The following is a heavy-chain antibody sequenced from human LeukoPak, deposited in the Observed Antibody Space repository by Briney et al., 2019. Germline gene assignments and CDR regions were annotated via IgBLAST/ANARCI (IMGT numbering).Heavy chain of an antibody. CDR2: ISSSSSYI. CDR1: GFTFSIYS. D-gene: IGHD5-18*01. CDR3: ARAAGDGYDY. J-gene: IGHJ4*02. Sequence: PGGSLRLSCAGSGFTFSIYSMNWVRQAPGKGLEWVSFISSSSSYIYYADSVKGRFAISRDNAENSLYLQMNSLRAEDTAVYYCARAAGDGYDYWGQGTLVTVSS. V-gene: IGHV3-21*01.